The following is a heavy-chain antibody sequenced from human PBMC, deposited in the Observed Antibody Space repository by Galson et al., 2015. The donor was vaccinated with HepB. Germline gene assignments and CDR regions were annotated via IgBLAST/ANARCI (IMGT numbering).Heavy chain of an antibody. J-gene: IGHJ4*02. D-gene: IGHD2-15*01. Sequence: SLRLSCAASGFTFDDYAMHWVRQAPGKGLEWVSLITWDGGSTYYAASVKGRFSISRDNADNTVYLQMNSLRAEDAAVYYCVTGGSQYCTGVSCYPGDYWGQGTLVTVSS. CDR1: GFTFDDYA. V-gene: IGHV3-43D*04. CDR2: ITWDGGST. CDR3: VTGGSQYCTGVSCYPGDY.